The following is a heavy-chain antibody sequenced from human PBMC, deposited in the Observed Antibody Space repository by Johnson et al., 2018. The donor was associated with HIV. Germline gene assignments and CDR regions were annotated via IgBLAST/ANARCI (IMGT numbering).Heavy chain of an antibody. CDR2: IRYDGSKK. V-gene: IGHV3-30*02. J-gene: IGHJ3*02. Sequence: QVQLVESGGGVVQPGGSLRLSCAASGFTFSSYGMHWVRQAPGKGLEWVALIRYDGSKKYYADSVKGRLPISRDNSKNTMDLQMNSLRAEDTAVYYCAKEYYYDSSGFPDAFDIWGQGTMVTVSS. D-gene: IGHD3-22*01. CDR1: GFTFSSYG. CDR3: AKEYYYDSSGFPDAFDI.